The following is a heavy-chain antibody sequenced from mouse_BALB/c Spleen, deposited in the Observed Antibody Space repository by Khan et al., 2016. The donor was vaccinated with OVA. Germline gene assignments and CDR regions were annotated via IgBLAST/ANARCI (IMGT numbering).Heavy chain of an antibody. CDR1: GFSLTDYA. CDR2: IWVSGSK. V-gene: IGHV2-6-5*01. J-gene: IGHJ4*01. Sequence: VQLQESGPGLVAPSQSLSITCTVSGFSLTDYAVSWIRQPPGKGLEWLGVIWVSGSKYYNSVLKPRLSISKDNFKSQVFLIMNSLQADDTAMYYCARDPPYYSMDYGGQGTSVTVSS. CDR3: ARDPPYYSMDY.